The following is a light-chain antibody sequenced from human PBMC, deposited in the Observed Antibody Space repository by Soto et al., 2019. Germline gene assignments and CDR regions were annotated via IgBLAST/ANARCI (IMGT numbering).Light chain of an antibody. V-gene: IGKV1-5*01. Sequence: DIQMTQAPSTLSASVGDRVTITCRASQSISYWLAWYQQKPGKAPKVLIYHASNLQSGVPSRFSGSGSGTEFTLTISSLQPDDFATYYCQQYNSYSFGQGTKVDIK. CDR2: HAS. J-gene: IGKJ1*01. CDR3: QQYNSYS. CDR1: QSISYW.